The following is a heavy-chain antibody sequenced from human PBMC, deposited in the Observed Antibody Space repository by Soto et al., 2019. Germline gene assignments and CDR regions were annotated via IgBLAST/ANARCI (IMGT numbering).Heavy chain of an antibody. CDR1: GFTFSSYG. D-gene: IGHD2-15*01. Sequence: GGSLRLSCAASGFTFSSYGMHWVRQDPGKGLEWVAVISYDVYNKYYADSVRGRFTISRDESKNTLYLQMNSLRAEDTAVYSCARELRVVGFLEFWGGGTLVSVSA. J-gene: IGHJ4*02. CDR2: ISYDVYNK. CDR3: ARELRVVGFLEF. V-gene: IGHV3-30*03.